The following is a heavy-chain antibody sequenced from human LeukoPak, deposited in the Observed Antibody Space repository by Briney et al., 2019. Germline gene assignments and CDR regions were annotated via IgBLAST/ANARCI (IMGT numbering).Heavy chain of an antibody. D-gene: IGHD2-2*01. Sequence: QPGGSLRLSCAASGFTFSSYAMSWVRQAPGKGLEWVSAISGSGGSTYYADSVKGRFTISRDNSKNTLYLQMNSLRAEDTAVYYCAKASGYCSSTSCDAVDYWGQGTLVTVSS. CDR3: AKASGYCSSTSCDAVDY. CDR2: ISGSGGST. J-gene: IGHJ4*02. CDR1: GFTFSSYA. V-gene: IGHV3-23*01.